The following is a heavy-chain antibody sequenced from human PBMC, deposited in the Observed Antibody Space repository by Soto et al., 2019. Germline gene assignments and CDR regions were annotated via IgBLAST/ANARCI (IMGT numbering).Heavy chain of an antibody. V-gene: IGHV1-8*01. J-gene: IGHJ4*02. CDR2: MNPNSGNT. Sequence: QVQLVPSGAEVKTPGASVKVSCTASGYTFTSYDINWVRQATGKGPEWMGWMNPNSGNTGFAQKFHGRVTNTRNTSLSTAYMELRSPRYEDTAVYYCARGPQDILDHWGQGTLVTVSS. CDR3: ARGPQDILDH. D-gene: IGHD2-15*01. CDR1: GYTFTSYD.